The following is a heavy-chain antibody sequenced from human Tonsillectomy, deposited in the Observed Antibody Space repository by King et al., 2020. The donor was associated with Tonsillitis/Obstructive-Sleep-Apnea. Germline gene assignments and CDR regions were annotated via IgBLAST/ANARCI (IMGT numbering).Heavy chain of an antibody. CDR2: ISYDGSNK. V-gene: IGHV3-30*01. J-gene: IGHJ5*02. Sequence: VQLVESGGGVVQPGRSLRLSCAASGFTFSSYAMHWVRQAPGKGLEWVAVISYDGSNKYYADSVKGRFTISRDNSKNTLYLQMNSRRAEDTAVYYCAREKVRTIFGVVIAWFDPWGQGTLVTVSS. D-gene: IGHD3-3*01. CDR1: GFTFSSYA. CDR3: AREKVRTIFGVVIAWFDP.